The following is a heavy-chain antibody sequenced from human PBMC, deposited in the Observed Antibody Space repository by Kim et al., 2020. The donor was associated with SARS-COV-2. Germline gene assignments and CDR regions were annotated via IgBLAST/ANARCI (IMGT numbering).Heavy chain of an antibody. J-gene: IGHJ3*02. CDR2: IRSSGSTI. V-gene: IGHV3-48*02. Sequence: GGSLRLSCTASGFTFSSYDMNWVRQAPGKGLEWVSYIRSSGSTIYYADSVKGRFTISRDNAKNSLFLQMNSLRDEDTAVYYCARDMMVDLGEGPLDIWGQGTMDTVSS. D-gene: IGHD2-15*01. CDR3: ARDMMVDLGEGPLDI. CDR1: GFTFSSYD.